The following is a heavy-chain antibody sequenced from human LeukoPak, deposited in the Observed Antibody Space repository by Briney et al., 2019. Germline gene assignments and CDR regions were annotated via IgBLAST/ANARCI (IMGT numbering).Heavy chain of an antibody. CDR2: INTNTGNP. J-gene: IGHJ4*02. V-gene: IGHV7-4-1*02. CDR3: ARVQGNYDSSDYAYDY. CDR1: GYTFTSYY. Sequence: ASVKVSCKASGYTFTSYYMHWVRQAPGQGLEWMGWINTNTGNPTYAQGFTGRFVFSLDTSVSTAYLQISSLKAEDTAVYYCARVQGNYDSSDYAYDYWGQGTLVTVSS. D-gene: IGHD3-22*01.